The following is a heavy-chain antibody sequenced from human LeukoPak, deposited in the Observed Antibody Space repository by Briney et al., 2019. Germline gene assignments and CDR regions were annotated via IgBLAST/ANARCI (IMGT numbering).Heavy chain of an antibody. J-gene: IGHJ4*02. V-gene: IGHV4-39*01. CDR1: GGSISSSSYY. Sequence: SETLSLTCTVSGGSISSSSYYWGWIRQPPGKGLEWIGSIYYSGSTYHNPSLKSRVTISVDTSKNQFSLKLSSVTAADTAVYYCARHGGSYWKYYFDYWGQGTLVTVSS. D-gene: IGHD1-26*01. CDR2: IYYSGST. CDR3: ARHGGSYWKYYFDY.